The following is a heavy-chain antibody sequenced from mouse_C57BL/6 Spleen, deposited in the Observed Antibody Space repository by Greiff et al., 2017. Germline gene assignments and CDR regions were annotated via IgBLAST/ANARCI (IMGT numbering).Heavy chain of an antibody. CDR1: GFSLTSYG. V-gene: IGHV2-5*01. D-gene: IGHD1-1*01. CDR3: AKKNYGSRDYYAMDY. CDR2: IWRGGST. Sequence: QVQLKQSGPGLVQPSQSLSITCTVSGFSLTSYGVHWVRQSPGKGLEWLGVIWRGGSTDYNAAFMSRLSITKDNSKSQVFFKMNSLQADDTAIYYCAKKNYGSRDYYAMDYWGQGTSGTVSS. J-gene: IGHJ4*01.